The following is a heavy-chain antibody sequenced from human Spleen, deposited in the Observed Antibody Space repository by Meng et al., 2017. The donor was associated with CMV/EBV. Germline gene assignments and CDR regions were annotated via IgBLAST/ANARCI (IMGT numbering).Heavy chain of an antibody. V-gene: IGHV4-39*07. CDR2: IYYSGST. J-gene: IGHJ5*02. D-gene: IGHD5-18*01. CDR3: ARGVSSARVKSSWFDP. Sequence: SETLSLTCTVSGGSISSSSYYWGWIRQPPGKGLEWIGSIYYSGSTYYNPSLKSRVTISVDTSKNQFSLKLNSVTAADTAVYYCARGVSSARVKSSWFDPWGQGTLVTVSS. CDR1: GGSISSSSYY.